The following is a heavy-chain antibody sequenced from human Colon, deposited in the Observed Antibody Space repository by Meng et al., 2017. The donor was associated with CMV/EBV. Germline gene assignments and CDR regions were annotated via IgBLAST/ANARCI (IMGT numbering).Heavy chain of an antibody. CDR3: TKKSQYGDYTQWFDP. J-gene: IGHJ5*02. Sequence: PSGFSFSSFAMSWVRQAQGKGLEWVAMISGSGRNTNHADSVKGRFTISRDNSKDTLYLQMNSLRVDDTAVYYCTKKSQYGDYTQWFDPWGQGTLVTVS. V-gene: IGHV3-23*01. CDR2: ISGSGRNT. CDR1: GFSFSSFA. D-gene: IGHD4-17*01.